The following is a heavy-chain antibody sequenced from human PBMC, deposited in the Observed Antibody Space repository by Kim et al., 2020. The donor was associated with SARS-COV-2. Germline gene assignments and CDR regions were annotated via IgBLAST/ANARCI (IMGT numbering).Heavy chain of an antibody. V-gene: IGHV1-18*01. CDR3: ARGTYYSGLDV. CDR2: T. Sequence: TNYVQKFQGRVTMTVDTSTSTANMELGSLGSDDTAVYYCARGTYYSGLDVWGQGTTVTVSS. J-gene: IGHJ6*02.